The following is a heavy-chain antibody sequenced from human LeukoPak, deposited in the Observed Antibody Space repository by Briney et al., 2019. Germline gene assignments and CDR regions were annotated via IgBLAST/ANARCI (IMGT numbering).Heavy chain of an antibody. D-gene: IGHD2-2*01. CDR3: ARGGVVRDAFDI. J-gene: IGHJ3*02. CDR1: GGSISSYY. V-gene: IGHV4-59*01. CDR2: IYYSGST. Sequence: SETLSLTCTVSGGSISSYYWSWIRQPPGKGQEWIGYIYYSGSTNYNPSLKSRVTISVDTSKNQFSLKLSSVTAADTAVYYCARGGVVRDAFDIWGQGTMVTVSS.